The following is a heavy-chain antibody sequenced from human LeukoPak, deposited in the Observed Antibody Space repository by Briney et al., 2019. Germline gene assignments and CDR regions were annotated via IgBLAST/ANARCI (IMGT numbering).Heavy chain of an antibody. CDR2: IDERAGA. CDR1: GGSVGFSS. J-gene: IGHJ4*02. Sequence: PSETPSLTCAVYGGSVGFSSWKWFRQSPGKGLQWIGEIDERAGAKYNPSLKTQITLSMDTSKGQVSLKLDSVTAADTAVYYCGIFYDGSMDWGRGTLVTVSS. CDR3: GIFYDGSMD. V-gene: IGHV4-34*06. D-gene: IGHD3-10*01.